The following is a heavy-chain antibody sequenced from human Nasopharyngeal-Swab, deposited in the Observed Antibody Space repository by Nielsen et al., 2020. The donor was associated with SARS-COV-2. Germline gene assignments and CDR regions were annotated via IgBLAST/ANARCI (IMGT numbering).Heavy chain of an antibody. CDR2: IYYSGST. V-gene: IGHV4-59*13. CDR3: ARVGGLWSAGFYYYYTDV. J-gene: IGHJ6*03. Sequence: PGKGLEWIGYIYYSGSTNYNPSLKSRVTISVDTSKNQFSLKLSSVTAADTAVYYCARVGGLWSAGFYYYYTDVWGKGTTVTVSS. D-gene: IGHD3-3*01.